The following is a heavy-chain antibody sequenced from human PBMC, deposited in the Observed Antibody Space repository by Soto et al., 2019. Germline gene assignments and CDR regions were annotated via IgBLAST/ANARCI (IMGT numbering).Heavy chain of an antibody. J-gene: IGHJ4*02. CDR3: ARGGGYSSNDYLDY. D-gene: IGHD5-12*01. V-gene: IGHV1-3*05. Sequence: QVQLVQSGAEEKKPGASVKVSCKASGYTFVNHAIHWVRQAPGQRLEWMRWINVGDGNTKYLQNFQGTVTIIRDTAGTTTSMQLGSLISEDTAVYYCARGGGYSSNDYLDYWGKGALVTVSS. CDR1: GYTFVNHA. CDR2: INVGDGNT.